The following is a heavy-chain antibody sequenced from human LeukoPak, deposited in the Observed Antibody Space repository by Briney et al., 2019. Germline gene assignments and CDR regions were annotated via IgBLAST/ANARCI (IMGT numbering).Heavy chain of an antibody. CDR1: GYTFTSYY. CDR3: ARLGLDDSSGYTTKKEQHDY. V-gene: IGHV1-46*01. Sequence: ASVKVSCKASGYTFTSYYMHWVRQAPGQGLEWMGIINPSGGSTSYAQKFQGRVTMTRDTSTSTVYMELSSLRSEDTAVYYCARLGLDDSSGYTTKKEQHDYWGQGTLVTVSS. J-gene: IGHJ4*02. D-gene: IGHD3-22*01. CDR2: INPSGGST.